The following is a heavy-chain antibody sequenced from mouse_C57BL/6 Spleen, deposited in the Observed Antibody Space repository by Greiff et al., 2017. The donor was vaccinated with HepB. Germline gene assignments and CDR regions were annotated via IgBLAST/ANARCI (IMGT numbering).Heavy chain of an antibody. Sequence: QVQLQQPGAELVKPGASVKLSCKASGYTFTSYWMHWVKQRPGQGLEWIGKIDPSDSYTNYNQKFKGKATLTVDTSSSTAYMQLSSLTSEDSADYCAAYHGYGGSYVDYWGQGTTLTVSS. CDR2: IDPSDSYT. CDR1: GYTFTSYW. D-gene: IGHD1-1*01. J-gene: IGHJ2*01. CDR3: AYHGYGGSYVDY. V-gene: IGHV1-50*01.